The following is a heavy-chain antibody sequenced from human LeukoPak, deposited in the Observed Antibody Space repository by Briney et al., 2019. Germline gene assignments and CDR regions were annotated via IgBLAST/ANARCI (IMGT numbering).Heavy chain of an antibody. J-gene: IGHJ4*02. CDR3: AKDQYDSSGYYSLSRSYFDY. V-gene: IGHV3-23*01. D-gene: IGHD3-22*01. Sequence: GGSLRLSCAASGFTFSTYAMSWVRQAPGKGLECVSAISGSGGTIYYADSVKGRFTISRDNSKNTLYLQMNSLRAEDTAVYYCAKDQYDSSGYYSLSRSYFDYWGQGTLVTVSS. CDR2: ISGSGGTI. CDR1: GFTFSTYA.